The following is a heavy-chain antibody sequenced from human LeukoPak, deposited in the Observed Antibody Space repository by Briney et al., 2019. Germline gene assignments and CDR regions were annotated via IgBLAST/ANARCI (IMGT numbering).Heavy chain of an antibody. Sequence: SETLSLTCAVYGGSFSGYYWGWIRQPPGKGLEWIGSIYYSGSTYYNPSLKSRVTISVDTSKNQFSLKLSSVTAADTAVYYCARHYDILTGYPPFDYWGQGTLVTVSS. CDR3: ARHYDILTGYPPFDY. V-gene: IGHV4-39*01. D-gene: IGHD3-9*01. CDR2: IYYSGST. J-gene: IGHJ4*02. CDR1: GGSFSGYY.